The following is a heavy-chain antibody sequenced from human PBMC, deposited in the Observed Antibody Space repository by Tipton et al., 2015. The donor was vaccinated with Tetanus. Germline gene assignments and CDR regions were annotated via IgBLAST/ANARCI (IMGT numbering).Heavy chain of an antibody. J-gene: IGHJ4*02. D-gene: IGHD6-19*01. CDR3: ARGGTCSVGWSLDLDS. Sequence: SLRLSCVASDFAVNNNYITWVRQAPGMGLEWVSVIYRGGSTYYADSVKGRFTVYRDSSRNTVFLQMNNLRAEDTAIYFCARGGTCSVGWSLDLDSWGQGTLVTVSS. CDR2: IYRGGST. CDR1: DFAVNNNY. V-gene: IGHV3-53*01.